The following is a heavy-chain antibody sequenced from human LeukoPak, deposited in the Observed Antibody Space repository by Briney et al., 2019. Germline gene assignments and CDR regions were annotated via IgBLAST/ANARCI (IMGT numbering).Heavy chain of an antibody. D-gene: IGHD4-17*01. CDR2: IKSKTDGGTT. Sequence: GSLRLSSAASGFTFSNACMSWARQAPGNGLEWVGRIKSKTDGGTTDYATPVKGRFNISRDDSKNTLYLQMNSLKTEATDVYYCTTAYYGDYPWYFDYWGQGTLVTVSS. CDR1: GFTFSNAC. J-gene: IGHJ4*02. V-gene: IGHV3-15*01. CDR3: TTAYYGDYPWYFDY.